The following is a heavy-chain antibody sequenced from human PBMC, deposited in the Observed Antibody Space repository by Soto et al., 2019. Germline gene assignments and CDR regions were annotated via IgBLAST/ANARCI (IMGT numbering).Heavy chain of an antibody. Sequence: EVQLVESGGGLVQPGGSLRLSCAASGFTFSSYWMSWVRQAPGKGLEWVANIKQDGSEKYYVDSVKGRFTISRDNAKNSLYLQMNSMRAEDTAVYYCARVEGYSYGEPISSIPYYYYYYIDVWGKGTTVTVSS. CDR3: ARVEGYSYGEPISSIPYYYYYYIDV. V-gene: IGHV3-7*01. D-gene: IGHD5-18*01. CDR1: GFTFSSYW. J-gene: IGHJ6*03. CDR2: IKQDGSEK.